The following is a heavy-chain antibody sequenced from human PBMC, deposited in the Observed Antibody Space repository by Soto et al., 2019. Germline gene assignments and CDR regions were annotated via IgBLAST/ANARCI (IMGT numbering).Heavy chain of an antibody. CDR3: ASGDYVRTNWFDP. J-gene: IGHJ5*02. V-gene: IGHV4-34*01. Sequence: QVQLQQWGAGLLKPSETLSLTCAVYGGSFSGYYWSWIRQPPGKGLEWIGEINHSGSTNYNPSLKSRVTISVDTSKNQFSLKLSSVTAAVTAVYYCASGDYVRTNWFDPWGQGTLVTVSS. CDR1: GGSFSGYY. D-gene: IGHD3-10*02. CDR2: INHSGST.